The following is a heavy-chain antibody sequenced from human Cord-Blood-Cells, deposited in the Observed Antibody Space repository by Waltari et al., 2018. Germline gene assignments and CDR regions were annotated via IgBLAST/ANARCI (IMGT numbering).Heavy chain of an antibody. D-gene: IGHD4-17*01. CDR3: ARAYGDYAFDI. CDR2: IYYSGST. J-gene: IGHJ3*02. V-gene: IGHV4-59*01. CDR1: GGSISSYY. Sequence: QVQLQESGPGLVKPSETLSLTCTVSGGSISSYYWSWIRQPPGKGLEWIGYIYYSGSTNYNPSLKSRVTISVDTSKNQFSRKLSSVTAADTAVDYCARAYGDYAFDIWGQGTMVTVSS.